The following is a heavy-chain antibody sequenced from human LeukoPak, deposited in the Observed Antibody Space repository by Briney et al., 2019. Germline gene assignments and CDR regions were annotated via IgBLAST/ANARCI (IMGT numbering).Heavy chain of an antibody. Sequence: PSETLSLTCTVSGGSISSTTSYWGWIRQPPGEGLEWIGSSYYTGNTYYNPALKSRVTISVDTSKNQCSLRLNSVTAADTAMYYCARARNNYDSSGYSALDYWGQGTLVTVSS. D-gene: IGHD3-22*01. CDR2: SYYTGNT. J-gene: IGHJ4*02. V-gene: IGHV4-39*01. CDR3: ARARNNYDSSGYSALDY. CDR1: GGSISSTTSY.